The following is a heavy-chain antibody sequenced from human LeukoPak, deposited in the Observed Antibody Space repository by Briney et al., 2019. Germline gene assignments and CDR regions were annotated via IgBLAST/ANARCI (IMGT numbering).Heavy chain of an antibody. Sequence: SETLSLTCTVSGGSVSSSTYYWGWIRQPPGKALEWIGCIYYSGSTYYNASLKSQVSISIDTSKNQFSLRLTSVTAADTAVYYCARQTGSGLFILPGGQGTLVTVSS. D-gene: IGHD3/OR15-3a*01. CDR2: IYYSGST. J-gene: IGHJ4*02. CDR1: GGSVSSSTYY. V-gene: IGHV4-39*01. CDR3: ARQTGSGLFILP.